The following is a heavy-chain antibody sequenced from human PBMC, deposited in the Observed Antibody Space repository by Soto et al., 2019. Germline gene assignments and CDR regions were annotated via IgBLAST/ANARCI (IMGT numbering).Heavy chain of an antibody. CDR2: MNPNSGNT. CDR1: GYTFTSYD. V-gene: IGHV1-8*01. J-gene: IGHJ6*02. Sequence: ASVKVSCKASGYTFTSYDINWVRQATGQGLEWMGWMNPNSGNTGYAQKFQGRVTMTRNTSISTAYMELSSLRSEDTAVYYCARDRPPVEQLVDAYYYGMDVWGQGTTVTVSS. CDR3: ARDRPPVEQLVDAYYYGMDV. D-gene: IGHD6-13*01.